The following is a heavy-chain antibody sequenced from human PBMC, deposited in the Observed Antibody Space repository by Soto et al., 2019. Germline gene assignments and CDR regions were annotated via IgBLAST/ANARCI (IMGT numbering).Heavy chain of an antibody. D-gene: IGHD4-4*01. J-gene: IGHJ4*02. V-gene: IGHV3-23*01. Sequence: PVGSLRLSCAASGLTFSSNAMSWVRQAPGKGLEWVSSINGNGGNTNYAESVKGRFTISRDNSKSTLYLQMNSLRAEDTAVYYCAELINSDSDYWGQGTLVTVSS. CDR1: GLTFSSNA. CDR3: AELINSDSDY. CDR2: INGNGGNT.